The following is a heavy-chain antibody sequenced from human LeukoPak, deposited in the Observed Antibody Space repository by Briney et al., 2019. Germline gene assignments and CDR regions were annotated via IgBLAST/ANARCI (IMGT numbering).Heavy chain of an antibody. CDR2: INPGGGST. CDR3: TRADFGGNSDYYYYGMDV. J-gene: IGHJ6*02. D-gene: IGHD4-23*01. Sequence: ASVKVSCKASGYTFTGYYMHWVRRAPGQGLEWMGIINPGGGSTSYAQKFQGRVTMTRDTSTSTVYMELSSLRSEDTAVYYCTRADFGGNSDYYYYGMDVWGQGTTVTVSS. CDR1: GYTFTGYY. V-gene: IGHV1-46*01.